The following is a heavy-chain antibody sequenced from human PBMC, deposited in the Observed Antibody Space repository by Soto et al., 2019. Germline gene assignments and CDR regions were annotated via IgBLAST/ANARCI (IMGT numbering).Heavy chain of an antibody. V-gene: IGHV1-69*08. CDR1: GGTFSSYT. D-gene: IGHD6-19*01. CDR3: VRDIGDEVGWYPFDY. Sequence: QVQLVQSGAGVKKPGSSVKVSCKASGGTFSSYTISWVRQAPGQGLEWMGRIIPILGIANYAQKFQGRVTITADKTTSTAYIELSILRSDYKAVYYGVRDIGDEVGWYPFDYWGQGTMVTVSS. CDR2: IIPILGIA. J-gene: IGHJ4*02.